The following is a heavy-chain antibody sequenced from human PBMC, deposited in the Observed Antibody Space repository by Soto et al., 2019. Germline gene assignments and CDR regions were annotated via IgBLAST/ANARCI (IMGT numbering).Heavy chain of an antibody. CDR3: AKVELGYCSSTSCLFDY. Sequence: GGSLRLSCAASGFTFSSYAMSWVRQAPGKGLEWVSAISGSGGSTYYADSVKGRFTISRDNSKNTLYLQMNSLRAEDTAVYYCAKVELGYCSSTSCLFDYWGQGTLVTVSS. CDR1: GFTFSSYA. V-gene: IGHV3-23*01. CDR2: ISGSGGST. J-gene: IGHJ4*02. D-gene: IGHD2-2*01.